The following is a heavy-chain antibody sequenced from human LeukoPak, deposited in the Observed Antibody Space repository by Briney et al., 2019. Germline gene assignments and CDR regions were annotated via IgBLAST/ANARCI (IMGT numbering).Heavy chain of an antibody. J-gene: IGHJ4*02. CDR1: GFTFSSYA. V-gene: IGHV3-30-3*01. D-gene: IGHD3-10*01. Sequence: GRSPRLSCAASGFTFSSYAMHWVRQAPGKGLEWVAVISYDGSNKYYADSVKGRFIISRDNSKNTLYLQMNSLRAEDTAVYYCASCPRTEEWFGELSGWGQGTLVTVSS. CDR3: ASCPRTEEWFGELSG. CDR2: ISYDGSNK.